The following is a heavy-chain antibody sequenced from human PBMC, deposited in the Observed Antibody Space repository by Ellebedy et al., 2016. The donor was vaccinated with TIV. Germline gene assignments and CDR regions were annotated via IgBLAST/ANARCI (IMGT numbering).Heavy chain of an antibody. CDR2: INANTGSP. J-gene: IGHJ4*02. V-gene: IGHV7-4-1*01. Sequence: AASVQVSCKGSGYAFNVNAINCVRHPPGQGLEWMGWINANTGSPTYAQGFPGRFVFSLDAAVRTTYLEIFDVKAEDTAVYYCTRDWPGHGVCDNWGQGTLITVSS. D-gene: IGHD3-16*01. CDR1: GYAFNVNA. CDR3: TRDWPGHGVCDN.